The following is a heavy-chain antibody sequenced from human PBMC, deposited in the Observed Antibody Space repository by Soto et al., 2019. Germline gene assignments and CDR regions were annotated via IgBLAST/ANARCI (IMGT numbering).Heavy chain of an antibody. J-gene: IGHJ4*02. CDR1: GFTLSKYA. Sequence: VQLLESGGGLVQPGGYLRLSCAASGFTLSKYAMSWVRQAPGKGLEWVSAIRGSGSTTYSADSVRGRFTISRDNSKNTLYRQMNSLSPEDTAVYYCAKFIAETGGSSGWPWFLDSWGQGTLVTVSS. CDR2: IRGSGSTT. V-gene: IGHV3-23*01. D-gene: IGHD6-25*01. CDR3: AKFIAETGGSSGWPWFLDS.